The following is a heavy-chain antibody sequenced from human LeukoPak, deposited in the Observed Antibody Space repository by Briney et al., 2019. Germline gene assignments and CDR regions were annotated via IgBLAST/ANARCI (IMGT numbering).Heavy chain of an antibody. D-gene: IGHD3-10*01. CDR1: GFTFSSKS. V-gene: IGHV3-30-3*01. Sequence: PGRSLRLSCVASGFTFSSKSLHWVRQPPGRGLEWVSFISSDGSRKYYGDFVGGRFTVSRDNSMHTLYLQVDTLRAEDTAMYYCAKGDGSGSFLIDYWGQGTLVTVSS. CDR2: ISSDGSRK. J-gene: IGHJ4*02. CDR3: AKGDGSGSFLIDY.